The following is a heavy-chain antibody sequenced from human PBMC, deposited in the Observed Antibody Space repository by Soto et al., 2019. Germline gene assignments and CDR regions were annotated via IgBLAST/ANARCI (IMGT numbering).Heavy chain of an antibody. D-gene: IGHD5-18*01. CDR2: INPNSGDT. CDR3: ARAPYSYGLLFYLDY. CDR1: GYTFTYYH. J-gene: IGHJ4*02. V-gene: IGHV1-46*01. Sequence: QVQLVQSGAEVKKPGASVKISCKASGYTFTYYHVHWVRQAPGQGLEWMGIINPNSGDTTYAQKFQGRVTMTRDKSTSPVYMEVSSLTSEDTALSYCARAPYSYGLLFYLDYWGQGTLVTVSS.